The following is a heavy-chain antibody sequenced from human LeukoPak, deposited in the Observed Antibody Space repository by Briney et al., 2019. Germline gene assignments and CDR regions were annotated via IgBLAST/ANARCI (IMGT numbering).Heavy chain of an antibody. V-gene: IGHV3-53*01. CDR3: AREGGYGDYVYAFDI. D-gene: IGHD4-17*01. CDR1: GFTVSSNY. J-gene: IGHJ3*02. CDR2: IYSGGST. Sequence: GGSLRLSCAASGFTVSSNYMSWVRQAPGKGLEWVSVIYSGGSTYYADSVKGRFTISRDNSKNTLYLQINSLRAEDTAVYYCAREGGYGDYVYAFDIWGQGTMVTVSS.